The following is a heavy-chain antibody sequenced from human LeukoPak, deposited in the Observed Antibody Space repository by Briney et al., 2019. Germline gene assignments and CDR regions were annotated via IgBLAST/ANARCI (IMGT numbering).Heavy chain of an antibody. V-gene: IGHV3-53*01. CDR1: GFPFMSNY. J-gene: IGHJ6*03. D-gene: IGHD6-13*01. CDR2: FYRGGST. Sequence: PGGSLDLSCAAPGFPFMSNYMSGVRQAPGKGLEGVSVFYRGGSTYYTDSVKGRFTISRDNSKNTLYLQMNSLRAEDTAVYYCARSRRDIAAAGHYYYYYMDVWGKGTTVTISS. CDR3: ARSRRDIAAAGHYYYYYMDV.